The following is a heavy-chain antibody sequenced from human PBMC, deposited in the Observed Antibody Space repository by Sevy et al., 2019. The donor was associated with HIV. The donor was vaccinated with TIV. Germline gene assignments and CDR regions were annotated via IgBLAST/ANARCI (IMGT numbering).Heavy chain of an antibody. CDR2: IYTSGST. Sequence: TLSLTCTVSGGSMTSGGYYWTWIRQPAGKGLEWIGRIYTSGSTNYNPSLKSRVTMSVDTSKNQFSLNLTSVTAADTALYYCVTEDYFDGGGYYYGFRDWGQGTLVTVSS. D-gene: IGHD3-22*01. V-gene: IGHV4-61*02. J-gene: IGHJ4*02. CDR3: VTEDYFDGGGYYYGFRD. CDR1: GGSMTSGGYY.